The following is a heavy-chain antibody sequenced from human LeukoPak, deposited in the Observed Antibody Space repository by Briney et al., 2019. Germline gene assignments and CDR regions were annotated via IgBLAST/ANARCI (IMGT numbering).Heavy chain of an antibody. D-gene: IGHD3-10*01. CDR2: IHSSGSI. CDR3: ARSYGLRSLFFDY. V-gene: IGHV4-39*01. CDR1: GGSVSSTIYY. Sequence: PSETLSLTCIVSGGSVSSTIYYWAWVRQPPGKGLEWIGNIHSSGSIHYNPSLKSRVTISVDTSKNQFSLNLTSVTAADTAVYYCARSYGLRSLFFDYWGQGTLVTVSS. J-gene: IGHJ4*02.